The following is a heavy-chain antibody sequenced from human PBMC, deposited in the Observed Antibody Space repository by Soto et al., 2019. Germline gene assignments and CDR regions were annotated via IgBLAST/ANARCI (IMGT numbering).Heavy chain of an antibody. Sequence: QVQLQESGPGLVKPSGTLSLTCAVSGGSISSSNWWSWVRQPPGKGLEWIGEIYHSGSANYNPSLKSRFTITVDKAKNQCSFKMSSVTAADTAVYYCARVYSGNLWGASDIWGQGTMLTVSS. J-gene: IGHJ3*02. CDR3: ARVYSGNLWGASDI. D-gene: IGHD1-26*01. CDR2: IYHSGSA. CDR1: GGSISSSNW. V-gene: IGHV4-4*02.